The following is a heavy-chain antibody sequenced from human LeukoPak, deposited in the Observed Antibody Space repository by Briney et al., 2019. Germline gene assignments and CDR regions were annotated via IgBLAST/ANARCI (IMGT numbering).Heavy chain of an antibody. Sequence: SETLSLTCAVYGGSFSGYYWSWIRQPPGKGLEWIGEINHSGSTNYNPSLKSRVTISVDTSKNQFSLKLSSVTAADTAVYYCASLLWFGESTYNWFDPWGQGTLVTVPS. D-gene: IGHD3-10*01. CDR2: INHSGST. CDR3: ASLLWFGESTYNWFDP. CDR1: GGSFSGYY. J-gene: IGHJ5*02. V-gene: IGHV4-34*01.